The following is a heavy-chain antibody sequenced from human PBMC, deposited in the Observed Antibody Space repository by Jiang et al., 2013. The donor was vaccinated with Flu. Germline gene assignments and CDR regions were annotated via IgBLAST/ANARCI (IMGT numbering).Heavy chain of an antibody. V-gene: IGHV4-34*01. J-gene: IGHJ4*02. CDR3: ARGHDYSGANDY. CDR1: GGSFSGYY. D-gene: IGHD4-23*01. Sequence: LLKPSETLSLTCAVYGGSFSGYYWSWIRQPPGKGLEWIGEINHSGSTNYNPSLKSRVTISVDTSKNQFSLKLSSVTAADTAVYYCARGHDYSGANDYWGQGTLVTVSS. CDR2: INHSGST.